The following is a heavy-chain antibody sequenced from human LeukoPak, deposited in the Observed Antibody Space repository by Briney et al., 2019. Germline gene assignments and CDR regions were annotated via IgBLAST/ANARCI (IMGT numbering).Heavy chain of an antibody. D-gene: IGHD3-22*01. V-gene: IGHV3-74*01. CDR3: ARDLELAYYDSSGYDY. CDR1: GFTFSAYW. J-gene: IGHJ4*02. Sequence: GGSLRLSCAASGFTFSAYWMHWVRQGPGKGLVWVSRINSDGSSTSYADSVKGRFTISRGNAKNTLYLQMNSLRAEDTAVYYCARDLELAYYDSSGYDYWGQGTLVTVSS. CDR2: INSDGSST.